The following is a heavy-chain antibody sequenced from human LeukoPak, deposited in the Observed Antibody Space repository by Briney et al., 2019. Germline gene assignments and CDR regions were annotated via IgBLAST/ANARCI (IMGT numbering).Heavy chain of an antibody. J-gene: IGHJ4*02. CDR2: IYRGGDT. V-gene: IGHV3-53*01. Sequence: GGSLRLSCAPSGLAACDYYMGWGCQAPGKGLEWVSVIYRGGDTYYADSVKGRFTISRDDSKNTVYLQMNSLRAEDTAFYYCAKNTILVATENWGQGTLVTVSS. CDR3: AKNTILVATEN. D-gene: IGHD5-12*01. CDR1: GLAACDYY.